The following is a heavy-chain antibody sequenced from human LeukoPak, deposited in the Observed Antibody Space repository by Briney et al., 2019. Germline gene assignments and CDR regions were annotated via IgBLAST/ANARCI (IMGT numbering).Heavy chain of an antibody. CDR1: GFTVSDYA. J-gene: IGHJ4*02. V-gene: IGHV3-23*01. Sequence: GGSLRLSCAPSGFTVSDYAMSWVRQAPGKGLEWVSSIGHTLGSTYYTESVMGRFIISRDSSKNTVFLRMNSLRADDTAVYYCAKDPFYYGTGGPTWGQGTLVTVSS. CDR2: IGHTLGST. D-gene: IGHD3-10*01. CDR3: AKDPFYYGTGGPT.